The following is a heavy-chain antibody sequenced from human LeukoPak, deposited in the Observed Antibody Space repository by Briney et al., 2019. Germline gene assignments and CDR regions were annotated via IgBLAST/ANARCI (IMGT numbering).Heavy chain of an antibody. CDR1: GGSISSGGYS. D-gene: IGHD3-16*01. CDR2: IYHSGST. J-gene: IGHJ3*02. CDR3: ASVMGSMMGDAFDI. V-gene: IGHV4-30-2*01. Sequence: PSQTLSLTCAVSGGSISSGGYSWSWIRQPPGKGLEWIGYIYHSGSTYYNPSLKSRVTISVDRSKNQFSLKLSSVTAADTAVYYCASVMGSMMGDAFDIWGQGTMVTVSS.